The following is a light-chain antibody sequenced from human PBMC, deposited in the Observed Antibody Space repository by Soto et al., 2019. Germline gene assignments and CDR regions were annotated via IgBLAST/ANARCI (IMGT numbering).Light chain of an antibody. V-gene: IGLV2-14*01. CDR3: SSYTSSSIFYV. CDR1: SSDVGGYNY. Sequence: QYALTQPASVSGSPGQSITISCTGTSSDVGGYNYVSWYQQHPGKAPKLMIYDVSNRPSGVSNRFSGSKSGNTASLTISGLQAEDEADYYCSSYTSSSIFYVFGTGTKLTVL. J-gene: IGLJ1*01. CDR2: DVS.